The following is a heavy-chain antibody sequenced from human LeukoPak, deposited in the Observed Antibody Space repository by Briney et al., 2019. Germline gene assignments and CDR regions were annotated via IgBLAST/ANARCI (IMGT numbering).Heavy chain of an antibody. J-gene: IGHJ4*02. Sequence: GGSLRLSCAASGFTFSDYYMSWIRQAPGKGLEWVSYISSSGSTIYYADSVKGRFTISRDNAKNSLYLQMNSLRAEDTAVYYCARSDYDYVWGSYRPKYFDYWGQGTLVTVSS. CDR1: GFTFSDYY. CDR3: ARSDYDYVWGSYRPKYFDY. CDR2: ISSSGSTI. V-gene: IGHV3-11*04. D-gene: IGHD3-16*02.